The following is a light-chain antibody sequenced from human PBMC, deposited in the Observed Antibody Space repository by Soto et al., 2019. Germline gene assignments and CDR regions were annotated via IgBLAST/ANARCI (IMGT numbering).Light chain of an antibody. CDR2: AAS. CDR1: QSVGSDY. J-gene: IGKJ2*01. CDR3: QQHVTSPRT. Sequence: EIVLTQSPGNLSLSPGERASFSCRASQSVGSDYLGWYQHKPGQAPRLLIRAASRRATGIPDRFSGSGSGTDFTLTINNLDPEDSAVYFCQQHVTSPRTFGQGTKLEIK. V-gene: IGKV3-20*01.